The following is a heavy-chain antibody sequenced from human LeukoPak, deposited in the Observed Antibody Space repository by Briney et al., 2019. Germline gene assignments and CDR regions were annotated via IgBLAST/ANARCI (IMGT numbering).Heavy chain of an antibody. J-gene: IGHJ6*03. CDR2: INHSGST. V-gene: IGHV4-34*01. CDR1: GGSFSGYY. CDR3: AVLYYYYYMDV. D-gene: IGHD3-16*01. Sequence: SETLSLTCAVYGGSFSGYYWSWIRQPPGKGLEWIGEINHSGSTNYNPSLKSRVTISVDTSKNQFSLKLSSVTAADTAVYYCAVLYYYYYMDVWGKGTTVTISS.